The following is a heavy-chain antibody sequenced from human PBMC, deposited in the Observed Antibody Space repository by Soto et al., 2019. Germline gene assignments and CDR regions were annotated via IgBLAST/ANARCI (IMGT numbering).Heavy chain of an antibody. J-gene: IGHJ6*02. CDR1: GFTVNSDY. Sequence: EVQVVEAGGALVQPGGSLRLSCAASGFTVNSDYMNWVRQAPGKGLEWVSVIYSGGSTFYADSVKGRFTISRDNSKNTLYLQMNSLRVEDTGMYYCARDPGDRNCAIVWGQGTTVTVSS. V-gene: IGHV3-66*01. D-gene: IGHD1-7*01. CDR2: IYSGGST. CDR3: ARDPGDRNCAIV.